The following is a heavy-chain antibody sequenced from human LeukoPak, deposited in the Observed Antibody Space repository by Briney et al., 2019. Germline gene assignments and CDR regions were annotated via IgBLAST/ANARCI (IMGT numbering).Heavy chain of an antibody. J-gene: IGHJ4*02. D-gene: IGHD6-13*01. CDR3: ATDGSSWPSFFDY. V-gene: IGHV1-24*01. CDR2: FDPEDGET. Sequence: ASVKVSCKVSGYTLTELSMHWVRQAPGKGLEWMGGFDPEDGETIYAQKFQGRVTMTEDTSTDTAYMELSSLRPEDTAVYYCATDGSSWPSFFDYWGQGTLVTVSS. CDR1: GYTLTELS.